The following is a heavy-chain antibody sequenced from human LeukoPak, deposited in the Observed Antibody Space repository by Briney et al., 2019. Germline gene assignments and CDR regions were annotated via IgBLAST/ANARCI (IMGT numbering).Heavy chain of an antibody. CDR1: GFTVSSNY. CDR2: IYSCGST. J-gene: IGHJ4*02. CDR3: ARDPDYGDYSFDY. V-gene: IGHV3-66*03. D-gene: IGHD4-17*01. Sequence: GGSLRLSCAASGFTVSSNYMSWVRQAPGKGLEWVSVIYSCGSTYYADSVKGRFTISRDNSKNTLYLQMNSLRAEDTAVYYCARDPDYGDYSFDYWGQGTLVTVSS.